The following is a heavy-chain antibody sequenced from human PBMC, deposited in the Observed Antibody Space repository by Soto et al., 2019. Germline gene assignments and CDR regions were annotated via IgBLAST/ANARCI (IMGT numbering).Heavy chain of an antibody. J-gene: IGHJ3*02. V-gene: IGHV1-24*01. CDR1: GYTLTELS. D-gene: IGHD3-3*01. Sequence: ASVKVSCKVSGYTLTELSMHWVRQAPGKGLEWMGGFDPEDGETIYAQKFQGRVTMTEDTSTDTAYMELSSLRSEDTAVYYCAIDLQGNLLEWLPDAFDIWGQGTMVTVSS. CDR3: AIDLQGNLLEWLPDAFDI. CDR2: FDPEDGET.